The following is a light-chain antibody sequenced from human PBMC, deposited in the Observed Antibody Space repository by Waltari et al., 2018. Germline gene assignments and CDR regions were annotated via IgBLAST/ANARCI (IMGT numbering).Light chain of an antibody. Sequence: QPALTQPPSVSGSPGPSLTIPCPGTSNDVRNNNHVCWYQKHPDKVPQLIIYEVSKRPSGVSDRFSGSKSGNTASLTISGLQAEDEADYYCLSYAATVSFGFGGGTKLTVL. CDR1: SNDVRNNNH. CDR3: LSYAATVSFG. CDR2: EVS. V-gene: IGLV2-23*02. J-gene: IGLJ2*01.